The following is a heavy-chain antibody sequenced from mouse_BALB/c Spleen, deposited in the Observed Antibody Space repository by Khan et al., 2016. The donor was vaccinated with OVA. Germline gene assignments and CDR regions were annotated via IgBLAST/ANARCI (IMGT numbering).Heavy chain of an antibody. CDR2: IAPGSGST. CDR3: ATTNSYCSSLSAMYY. J-gene: IGHJ4*01. CDR1: GYTFTSYW. V-gene: IGHV1S41*01. Sequence: DLVKPGASVKLSCKASGYTFTSYWINWIKQRPGQGLEWIGRIAPGSGSTYYNEMFKGKATLTVDTSSSTAYIQLSSLSSEDSAVYSCATTNSYCSSLSAMYYCGQGTSVTFSS. D-gene: IGHD1-1*01.